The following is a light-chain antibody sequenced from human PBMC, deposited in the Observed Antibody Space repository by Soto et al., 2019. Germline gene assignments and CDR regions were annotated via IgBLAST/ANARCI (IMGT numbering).Light chain of an antibody. CDR3: QQSFT. Sequence: DIQMTQSPSTLSASVGDRVTITCRASQSISSWLASYQQKPGKAPKLLIYKASSLESGVPSRFSGSGSGTEFTLTISSLQPDDFATYYCQQSFTFGPGTKVDIK. CDR2: KAS. CDR1: QSISSW. J-gene: IGKJ3*01. V-gene: IGKV1-5*03.